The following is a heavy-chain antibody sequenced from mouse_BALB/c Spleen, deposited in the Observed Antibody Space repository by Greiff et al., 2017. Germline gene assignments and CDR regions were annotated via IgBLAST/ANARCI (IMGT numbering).Heavy chain of an antibody. CDR1: GYSITSDYA. CDR2: ISYSGST. J-gene: IGHJ2*01. D-gene: IGHD1-1*01. V-gene: IGHV3-2*02. CDR3: AAYYYGSSYYFDY. Sequence: EVQLVESGPGLVKPSQSLSLTCTVTGYSITSDYAWNWIRQFPGNKLEWMGYISYSGSTSYNPSLKSRISITRDTSKNQFFLQLNSVTTEDTATYYCAAYYYGSSYYFDYWGQGTTLTVSS.